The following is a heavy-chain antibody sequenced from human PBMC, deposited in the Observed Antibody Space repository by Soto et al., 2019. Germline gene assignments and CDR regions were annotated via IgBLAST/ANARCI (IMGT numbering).Heavy chain of an antibody. J-gene: IGHJ5*02. CDR1: GFSLTTSGVG. CDR3: ARRVIMASGGPYNWFDP. D-gene: IGHD3-10*01. V-gene: IGHV2-5*01. CDR2: IYWNDEK. Sequence: QITLKESGPTLVKPTQTLTLTCTFSGFSLTTSGVGVGWIRQPPGKALEWLAHIYWNDEKQYSPSLRNRLTITKDTPKNQVVLTMTNMDPVDTATYYCARRVIMASGGPYNWFDPWGQGTLVIVSS.